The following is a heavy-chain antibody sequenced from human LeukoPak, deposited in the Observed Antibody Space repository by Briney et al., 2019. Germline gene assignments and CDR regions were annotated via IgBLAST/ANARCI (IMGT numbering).Heavy chain of an antibody. CDR3: ARDIVATITLYYYYMDV. CDR1: GFTFDDYG. D-gene: IGHD5-12*01. V-gene: IGHV3-23*01. CDR2: FSGSGGST. J-gene: IGHJ6*03. Sequence: GSLRLSCAASGFTFDDYGMSWVRQAPGKVLEWVSAFSGSGGSTYYADSVKGRFTISRDNSKNTLYLQMNSLRAEDTAVYYCARDIVATITLYYYYMDVWGKGTTVTVSS.